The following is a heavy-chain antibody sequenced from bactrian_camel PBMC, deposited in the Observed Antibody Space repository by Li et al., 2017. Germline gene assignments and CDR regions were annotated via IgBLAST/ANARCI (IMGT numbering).Heavy chain of an antibody. V-gene: IGHV3-3*01. J-gene: IGHJ4*01. Sequence: HVQLVESGGGSVQAGGSLRLSCSLTGYKYSDMNCMGWFRRTPGKEREDVAVIYSRGGGTTYADSVRGRFTISRGDAATTIYLQMDSLKPEDTAAYVCAANLPHDNPFWRGCDWKGAFAYYGRGTQVTVS. CDR1: GYKYSDMNC. CDR2: IYSRGGGT. D-gene: IGHD2*01.